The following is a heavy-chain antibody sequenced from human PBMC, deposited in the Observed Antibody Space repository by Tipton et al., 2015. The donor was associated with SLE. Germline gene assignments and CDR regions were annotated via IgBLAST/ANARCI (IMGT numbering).Heavy chain of an antibody. D-gene: IGHD1-26*01. CDR1: GGSVSDYY. Sequence: LRLSCTVSGGSVSDYYWTWIRQPPGKGLEWIGYIFYSGGTNYSPSLKSRVTISVDTSKNQISLRLTSVTAADSAVYYCSRSAGGSHYPFSFDLWGQGTQVTVSS. J-gene: IGHJ4*02. CDR2: IFYSGGT. V-gene: IGHV4-59*02. CDR3: SRSAGGSHYPFSFDL.